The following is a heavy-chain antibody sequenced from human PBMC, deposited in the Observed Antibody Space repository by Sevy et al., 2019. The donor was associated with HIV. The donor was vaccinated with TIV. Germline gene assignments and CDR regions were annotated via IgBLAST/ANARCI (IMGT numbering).Heavy chain of an antibody. V-gene: IGHV4-59*01. D-gene: IGHD3-3*01. CDR3: ARDSSTGITVHGVVTYGMDV. Sequence: SETLSLTCAVSGGSISSYYWTWIRQPPGKGLEWIGYVNYRGSTNYNPSLKSRLTMSVDISKNQFSLKLTSVTAADTAVYYCARDSSTGITVHGVVTYGMDVWGQVTTVTVSS. CDR2: VNYRGST. CDR1: GGSISSYY. J-gene: IGHJ6*02.